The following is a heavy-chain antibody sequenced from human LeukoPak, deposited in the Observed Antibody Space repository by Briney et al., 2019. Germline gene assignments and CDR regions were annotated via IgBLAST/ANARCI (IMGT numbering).Heavy chain of an antibody. CDR3: ARHGTMVRGVITN. V-gene: IGHV4-59*08. J-gene: IGHJ4*02. Sequence: PSETLSLTCTVSGGSISSYYWSWIRQPPGKGLEWIGYIYYSGSTNYNPSLKSRVTISVDTSKNQFSLKLSSVTAADTAVYYCARHGTMVRGVITNWGQGTLVTVSS. D-gene: IGHD3-10*01. CDR1: GGSISSYY. CDR2: IYYSGST.